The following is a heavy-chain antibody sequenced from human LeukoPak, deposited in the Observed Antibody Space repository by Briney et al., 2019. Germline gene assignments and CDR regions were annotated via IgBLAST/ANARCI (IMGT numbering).Heavy chain of an antibody. D-gene: IGHD3-10*01. CDR2: INHSGST. V-gene: IGHV4-34*01. CDR3: ARASRHFYGSGSNLKPWPADMDV. CDR1: GGSFSGYY. Sequence: PSETLSLTCAVYGGSFSGYYWSWIRQPPGKGLEWIGEINHSGSTNYNPSLKSRVTISVDTSNNQFSLKLSSVTAADTAVYYCARASRHFYGSGSNLKPWPADMDVWGQGTTVTVSS. J-gene: IGHJ6*02.